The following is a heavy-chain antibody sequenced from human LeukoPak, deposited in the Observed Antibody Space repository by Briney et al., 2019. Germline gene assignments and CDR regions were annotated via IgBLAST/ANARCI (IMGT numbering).Heavy chain of an antibody. CDR3: ARNDFWSGYYDYFDY. CDR2: IYPGDSDT. Sequence: GEPLKISCKGSGYSFTSYWIGWVRQMPGKGLEWMGIIYPGDSDTRYSPSFQGQVTISADKSISTAYLQWSSLKASDTAMYYCARNDFWSGYYDYFDYWGQGTLVTVSS. D-gene: IGHD3-3*01. V-gene: IGHV5-51*01. J-gene: IGHJ4*02. CDR1: GYSFTSYW.